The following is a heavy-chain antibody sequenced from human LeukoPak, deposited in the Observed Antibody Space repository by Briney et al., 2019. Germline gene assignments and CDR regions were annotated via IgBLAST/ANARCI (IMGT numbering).Heavy chain of an antibody. J-gene: IGHJ4*02. CDR2: IYPGDSDI. CDR3: ARKNGGGEKGTIDY. D-gene: IGHD1-14*01. CDR1: GYRFTNYW. Sequence: KPGESLKISCKGSGYRFTNYWIGWVRQMPGKGLEWMGIIYPGDSDIRYSPSFQGQVTISADKSISTAYLQWSSLKASDTAIYYCARKNGGGEKGTIDYGGQGTLVTVSS. V-gene: IGHV5-51*01.